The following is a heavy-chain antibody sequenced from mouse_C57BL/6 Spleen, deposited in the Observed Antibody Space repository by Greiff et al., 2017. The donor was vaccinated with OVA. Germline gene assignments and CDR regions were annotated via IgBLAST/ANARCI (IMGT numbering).Heavy chain of an antibody. V-gene: IGHV3-6*01. D-gene: IGHD1-1*01. CDR3: ARDHYYYGSSPGYFDD. CDR2: ISYDGSN. J-gene: IGHJ2*01. CDR1: GYSITSGYY. Sequence: EVKLMESGPGLVKPSQSLSLTCSVTGYSITSGYYWNWIRQFPGNKLEWMGYISYDGSNNYNPSLKNRSSITRDTSKNQLFLKLNSVTTEDTATYYCARDHYYYGSSPGYFDDWGQGTTLTVSS.